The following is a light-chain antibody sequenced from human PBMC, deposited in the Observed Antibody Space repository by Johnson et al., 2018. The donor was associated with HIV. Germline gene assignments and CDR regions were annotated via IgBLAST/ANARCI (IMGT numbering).Light chain of an antibody. V-gene: IGLV1-51*01. CDR1: SSNIGNNY. CDR2: DNN. Sequence: HSVLTQPPSVSAAPGQKVTISCSGSSSNIGNNYVSWYQQLPGTAPKLLIYDNNKRPSGIPDRFSGSKSGTSATLGITGLQTGDEADYYCGTCDSSLGTYVFGTGTKVTVL. J-gene: IGLJ1*01. CDR3: GTCDSSLGTYV.